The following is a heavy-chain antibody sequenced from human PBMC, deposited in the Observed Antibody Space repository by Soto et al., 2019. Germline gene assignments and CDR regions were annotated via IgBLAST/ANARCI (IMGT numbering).Heavy chain of an antibody. Sequence: SETLSLTCTVSGGSISSYYWSWIRQPPGKGLEWIGDIYYSGSTNYNPSLKSRVTISVDTSKNQFSLKLSSVTAADTAVDYCERRFGSGLGYWGQGNLVTVSS. J-gene: IGHJ4*02. D-gene: IGHD6-19*01. V-gene: IGHV4-59*08. CDR2: IYYSGST. CDR3: ERRFGSGLGY. CDR1: GGSISSYY.